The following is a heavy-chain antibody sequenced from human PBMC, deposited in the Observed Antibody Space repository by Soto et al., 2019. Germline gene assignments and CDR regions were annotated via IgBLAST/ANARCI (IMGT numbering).Heavy chain of an antibody. J-gene: IGHJ6*02. CDR2: IKSKTDGGTT. CDR1: GFTFSNAC. CDR3: HWDYYGMDV. V-gene: IGHV3-15*01. D-gene: IGHD2-15*01. Sequence: EVQLVESGGGLVKPGGSRRLSCAASGFTFSNACMSWFRQAPGKGLEWVGCIKSKTDGGTTDYAAPVKGRFTISGEDSKNTQYLQMNRRKTEDTGLKWWHWDYYGMDVWGHGTTVTVSS.